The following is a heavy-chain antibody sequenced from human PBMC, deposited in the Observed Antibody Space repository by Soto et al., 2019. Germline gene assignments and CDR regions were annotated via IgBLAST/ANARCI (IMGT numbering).Heavy chain of an antibody. CDR1: GFTFSSYG. Sequence: PGGSLRLSCAASGFTFSSYGMHWVRQAPGKGLEWVAVIWYDGSNKYYADSVKGRFTISRDNSKNTLYLQMNSLRAEDTAVYYCAREQRYYDSSGYSWFDPWGQGTLVTVSS. V-gene: IGHV3-33*01. CDR2: IWYDGSNK. CDR3: AREQRYYDSSGYSWFDP. D-gene: IGHD3-22*01. J-gene: IGHJ5*02.